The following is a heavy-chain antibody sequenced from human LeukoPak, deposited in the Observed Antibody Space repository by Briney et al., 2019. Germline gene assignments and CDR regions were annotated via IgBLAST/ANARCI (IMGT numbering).Heavy chain of an antibody. CDR2: IRYDGSNK. J-gene: IGHJ3*02. V-gene: IGHV3-30*02. CDR1: GFTFSSYG. CDR3: AKEIAARSYAFDI. Sequence: GGSLRLSCAASGFTFSSYGMHWVRQAPGKGLEWVAFIRYDGSNKYYADSVKGRFTISRDNSKNTLYLQMNSLRAEDTAVYYCAKEIAARSYAFDIWGQGTMVTVSS. D-gene: IGHD6-6*01.